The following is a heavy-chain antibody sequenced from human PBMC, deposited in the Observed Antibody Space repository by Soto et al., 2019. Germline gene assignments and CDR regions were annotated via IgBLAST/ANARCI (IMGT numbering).Heavy chain of an antibody. J-gene: IGHJ3*01. Sequence: EVQLLESGGGLVQPGGSLRLSCAGSGFTINSHAMGWVRQAPGKGLEWVSAIGSRGRDTYYADSVKGRFTISRDNSKNTVSLQMNSLRAEDTAVYYCAILGGTYYAFDFWGQGTLVTVS. CDR3: AILGGTYYAFDF. D-gene: IGHD1-26*01. CDR2: IGSRGRDT. CDR1: GFTINSHA. V-gene: IGHV3-23*01.